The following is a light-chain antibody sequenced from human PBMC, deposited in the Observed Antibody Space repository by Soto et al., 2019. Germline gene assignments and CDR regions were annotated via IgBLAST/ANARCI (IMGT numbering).Light chain of an antibody. V-gene: IGLV2-18*02. CDR1: SSDVGSYNR. J-gene: IGLJ1*01. CDR2: EVI. CDR3: SSFTSSSTYV. Sequence: QSALTQPPSVSGSPGQSVTISCTGTSSDVGSYNRVSWYQQPPGTAPKLMIYEVIHRPSGVPDRFSGSKSGNTASLTISGLQAEDEADYYCSSFTSSSTYVFGTGTKVTVL.